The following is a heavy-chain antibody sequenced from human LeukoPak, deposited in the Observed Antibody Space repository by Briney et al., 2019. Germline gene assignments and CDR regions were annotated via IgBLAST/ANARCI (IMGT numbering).Heavy chain of an antibody. D-gene: IGHD6-19*01. J-gene: IGHJ4*02. V-gene: IGHV3-53*01. CDR3: AKEAGYSSGWYFDY. CDR1: GFTVSSNH. Sequence: GGSLRLSCAVSGFTVSSNHMSWVRQAPGKGLEWVSVSYSGGDTHYADSVKGRFTISRDNSKNTLYLQMNSLRAEDTAVYYCAKEAGYSSGWYFDYWGQGTLVTVSS. CDR2: SYSGGDT.